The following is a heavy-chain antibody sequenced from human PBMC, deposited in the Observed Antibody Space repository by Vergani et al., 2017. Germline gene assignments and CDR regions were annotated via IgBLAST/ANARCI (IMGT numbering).Heavy chain of an antibody. CDR3: ARHRDSSGPLDAFDI. CDR2: IYYSGST. J-gene: IGHJ3*02. D-gene: IGHD3-22*01. V-gene: IGHV4-39*01. CDR1: GGSISSSSYY. Sequence: QLQLQESGPGLVKPSETLSLTCTVSGGSISSSSYYWGWIRQPPGKGLEWIGSIYYSGSTYYNPSLKSRVTISVDTSKNQFSLKLSSVTAADTAVYYCARHRDSSGPLDAFDIWGQGTMVTVSS.